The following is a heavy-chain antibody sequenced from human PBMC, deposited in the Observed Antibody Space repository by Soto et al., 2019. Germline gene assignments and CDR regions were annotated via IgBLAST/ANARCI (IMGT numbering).Heavy chain of an antibody. CDR1: GFTFSSYA. V-gene: IGHV3-30-3*01. CDR3: ARTSGSYRYYYYGMDV. J-gene: IGHJ6*02. CDR2: ISYDGSNK. D-gene: IGHD1-26*01. Sequence: PGGSLRLSCAASGFTFSSYAMHWVRQAPGKGLEWVAVISYDGSNKYYADSVKGRFTISRDNSKNTLYLQMNSLRAEDTAVYYCARTSGSYRYYYYGMDVWGQGTTVTVSS.